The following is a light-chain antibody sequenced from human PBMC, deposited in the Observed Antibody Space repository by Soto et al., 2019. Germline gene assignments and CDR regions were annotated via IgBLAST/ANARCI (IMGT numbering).Light chain of an antibody. CDR2: GVN. Sequence: QSALTQPPSASGSPGQSVTISCTGSSSDVGAYNYVSWYQQHPGKAPKLMIYGVNKRPSGVPDRFSGSKSGNTASLTVSGLQAEDEADYYCSSYAVSTVVFGGGTKLTVL. J-gene: IGLJ2*01. CDR3: SSYAVSTVV. V-gene: IGLV2-8*01. CDR1: SSDVGAYNY.